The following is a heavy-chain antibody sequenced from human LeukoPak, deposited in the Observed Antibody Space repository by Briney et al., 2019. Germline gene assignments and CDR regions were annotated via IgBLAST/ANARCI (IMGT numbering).Heavy chain of an antibody. CDR2: INHSGST. V-gene: IGHV4-34*01. Sequence: KPSETLSLTCAVYGGSFSGYYWSWIRQPPGKGLEWIGEINHSGSTNYNPSLKSRVTISVDTSKNQFSLKLSSVTAADTAVYYCARGLGGYCSSTSCSKRYFDYWGQGTLVTVSS. J-gene: IGHJ4*02. CDR3: ARGLGGYCSSTSCSKRYFDY. D-gene: IGHD2-2*01. CDR1: GGSFSGYY.